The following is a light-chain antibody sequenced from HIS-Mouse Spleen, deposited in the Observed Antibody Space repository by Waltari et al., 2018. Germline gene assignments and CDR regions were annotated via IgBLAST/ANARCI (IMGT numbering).Light chain of an antibody. CDR2: EDS. CDR1: AVPKKN. Sequence: SYELTQPPSVSVSPGQTTRITCSGGAVPKKNTYWYQQKSGQAPVLVSYEDSKRTSGIPERFSGSSSGTMATLTISGAQVEDEADYYCYSTDSSGNHRVFGGGTKLTVL. V-gene: IGLV3-10*01. J-gene: IGLJ2*01. CDR3: YSTDSSGNHRV.